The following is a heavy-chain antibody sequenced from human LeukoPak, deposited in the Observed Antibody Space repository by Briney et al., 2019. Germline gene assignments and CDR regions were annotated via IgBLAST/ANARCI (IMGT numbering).Heavy chain of an antibody. CDR1: GFTVSSNY. J-gene: IGHJ4*02. V-gene: IGHV3-48*03. D-gene: IGHD5-18*01. Sequence: PGESLRLSCAASGFTVSSNYMNWVRQAPGKGLEWVSYISSSGGTIFYADSVKGRFTISRDNAKNSLYLQMNSLRAEDTAVYYCVRLNIYGFVWGQGTLVTVSS. CDR3: VRLNIYGFV. CDR2: ISSSGGTI.